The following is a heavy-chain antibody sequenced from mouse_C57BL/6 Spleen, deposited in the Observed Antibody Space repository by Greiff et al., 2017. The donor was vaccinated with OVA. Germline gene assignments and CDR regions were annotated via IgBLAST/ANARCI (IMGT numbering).Heavy chain of an antibody. CDR2: ISYSGST. D-gene: IGHD2-3*01. CDR3: ARNDGYYDGYFDV. J-gene: IGHJ1*03. V-gene: IGHV3-1*01. CDR1: GYSITSGYD. Sequence: EVQLQQSGPGMVKPSQSLSLTCTVTGYSITSGYDWHWIRHFPGNKLEWMGYISYSGSTNYNPSLKSRISITHDTSKNHFFLKLNSVTTEDTATEYCARNDGYYDGYFDVWGTGTTVTVSS.